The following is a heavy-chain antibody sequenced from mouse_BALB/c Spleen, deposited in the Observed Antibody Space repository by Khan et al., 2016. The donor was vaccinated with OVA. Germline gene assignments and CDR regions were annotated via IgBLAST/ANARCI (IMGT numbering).Heavy chain of an antibody. D-gene: IGHD1-2*01. V-gene: IGHV1-77*01. J-gene: IGHJ3*01. Sequence: QVQLQQSGAELARPGASVKLSCKASGYTFTDYYINWVKQRTGQGLEWIGEIYPGSGNTYYNEKFKDKATLIADKSSTTAYMQLSSLTSEDSAVYFCARRNYFGYTFAYWGQGTLVTVSA. CDR2: IYPGSGNT. CDR3: ARRNYFGYTFAY. CDR1: GYTFTDYY.